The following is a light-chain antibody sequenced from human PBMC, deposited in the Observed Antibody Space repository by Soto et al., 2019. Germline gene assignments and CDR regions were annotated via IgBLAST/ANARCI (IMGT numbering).Light chain of an antibody. V-gene: IGKV1-5*03. CDR2: ETS. CDR1: RSLTSW. J-gene: IGKJ1*01. CDR3: QHYCTFWT. Sequence: DIQMFQSPSTLSASVGDRVTSTFRASRSLTSWLAWYQQKPGRASKLLIYETSILQSGVRSRCSGSGSGTDISLTISAVQPDDIETDYGQHYCTFWTLGQGTRVEVK.